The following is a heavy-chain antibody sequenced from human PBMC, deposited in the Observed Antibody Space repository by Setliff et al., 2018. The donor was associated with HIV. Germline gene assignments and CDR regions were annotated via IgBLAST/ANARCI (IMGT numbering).Heavy chain of an antibody. J-gene: IGHJ6*02. V-gene: IGHV1-18*01. CDR3: ARSGVPPYYYYGMDV. D-gene: IGHD3-10*01. CDR2: ISAYNGNT. CDR1: GYTFTGYG. Sequence: VASVKVSCKASGYTFTGYGISWVRQAPGQGLEWMGWISAYNGNTNYAQKLQGRVTMTTDTSTSTAYMELRSLRSDDTAVYYCARSGVPPYYYYGMDVWGQGTTVTVSS.